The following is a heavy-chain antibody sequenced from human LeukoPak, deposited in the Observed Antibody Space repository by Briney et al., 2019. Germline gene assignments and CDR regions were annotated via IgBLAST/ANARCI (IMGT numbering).Heavy chain of an antibody. CDR2: ISNSDGRT. CDR1: GFTFSTYG. Sequence: GGSLRLSCAASGFTFSTYGMSWVRQAPGKGLEWISGISNSDGRTYYADSVKGRFTISRDNSKNTLYLQMNSLRAEDTAVYYCAKVATVTTIGDYYYMDVWGKGTTVTISS. D-gene: IGHD4-17*01. CDR3: AKVATVTTIGDYYYMDV. V-gene: IGHV3-23*01. J-gene: IGHJ6*03.